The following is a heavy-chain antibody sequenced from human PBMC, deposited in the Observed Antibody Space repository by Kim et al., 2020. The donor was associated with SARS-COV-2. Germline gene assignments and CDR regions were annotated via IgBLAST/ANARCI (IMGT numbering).Heavy chain of an antibody. J-gene: IGHJ4*02. CDR3: ARGPSSSWRTFDY. D-gene: IGHD6-13*01. CDR2: ISYDGSNK. V-gene: IGHV3-30-3*01. CDR1: GFTFSSYA. Sequence: GGSLRLSCAASGFTFSSYAMHWVRQAPGKGLEWVAVISYDGSNKYYADSVKGRFTISRDNSKNTLYLQMNSLRAEDTAVYYCARGPSSSWRTFDYWGQGTLVTVSS.